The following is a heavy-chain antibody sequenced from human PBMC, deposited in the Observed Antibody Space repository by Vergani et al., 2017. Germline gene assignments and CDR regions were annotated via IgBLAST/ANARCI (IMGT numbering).Heavy chain of an antibody. D-gene: IGHD5-12*01. J-gene: IGHJ4*02. V-gene: IGHV3-23*03. Sequence: EVQLLESGGGLVQPGGSLRLSCAASGFTFSSYAMSWVRQAPGKGLEWVSVIYSGGSSTYYADSVKGRFTISRDNSKNTLYLQMNSLRAEDTAVYYCAKEFPESGPVAGYWGQGTLVTVSS. CDR3: AKEFPESGPVAGY. CDR2: IYSGGSST. CDR1: GFTFSSYA.